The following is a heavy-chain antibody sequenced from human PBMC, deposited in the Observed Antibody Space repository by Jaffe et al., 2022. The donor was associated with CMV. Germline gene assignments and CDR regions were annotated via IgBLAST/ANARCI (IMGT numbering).Heavy chain of an antibody. Sequence: QVQLQESGPGLVKPSETLSLTCTVSGGSISSYYWSWIRQPPGKGLEWIGYIYYSGSTNYNPSLKSRVTISVDTSKNQFSLKLSSVTAADTAVYYCARLKLGPYYYYMDVWGKGTTVTVSS. CDR1: GGSISSYY. D-gene: IGHD7-27*01. V-gene: IGHV4-59*08. CDR3: ARLKLGPYYYYMDV. CDR2: IYYSGST. J-gene: IGHJ6*03.